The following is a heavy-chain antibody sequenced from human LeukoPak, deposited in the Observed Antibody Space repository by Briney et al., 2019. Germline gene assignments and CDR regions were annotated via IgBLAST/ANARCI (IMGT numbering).Heavy chain of an antibody. CDR3: ARAGDESTGHYDSLHF. D-gene: IGHD2-8*02. V-gene: IGHV1-2*02. J-gene: IGHJ3*01. CDR1: GYTFDENH. CDR2: INPKSGAT. Sequence: ASVKVSCKASGYTFDENHIHWVRPAPGQGPGWMGWINPKSGATDSAQQFQGRLTMTRDTTIGTASMDLSGLRLDDTGIYYCARAGDESTGHYDSLHFWGQGTMVTVSS.